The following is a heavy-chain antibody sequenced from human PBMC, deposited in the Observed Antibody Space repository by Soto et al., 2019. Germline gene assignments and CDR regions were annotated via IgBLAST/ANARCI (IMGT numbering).Heavy chain of an antibody. D-gene: IGHD3-10*01. V-gene: IGHV3-74*01. CDR1: GFTFGNHW. CDR3: ADSWLGTSY. CDR2: VSPDGRTA. J-gene: IGHJ4*02. Sequence: GESLTLSCAVSGFTFGNHWMHWDRQAPGKGLVWVSRVSPDGRTATYADSVKGRFTISRDNAKSTFYLQVMSLRAEVTVVYYCADSWLGTSYWGRGTLVTVSS.